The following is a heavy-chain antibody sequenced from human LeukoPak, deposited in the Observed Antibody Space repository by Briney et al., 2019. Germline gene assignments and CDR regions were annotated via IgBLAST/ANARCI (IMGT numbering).Heavy chain of an antibody. J-gene: IGHJ4*02. Sequence: GGSLRLSCAASGFTVSSKYMSWVRQAPGKGLEWVSRVNSDGSSTNYADSVEGRFTVSRDNAKNTLFLQMNSLRVEDTALYYCVSGDYGNYWGQGTLVTVSS. CDR3: VSGDYGNY. V-gene: IGHV3-74*01. CDR1: GFTVSSKY. D-gene: IGHD4-17*01. CDR2: VNSDGSST.